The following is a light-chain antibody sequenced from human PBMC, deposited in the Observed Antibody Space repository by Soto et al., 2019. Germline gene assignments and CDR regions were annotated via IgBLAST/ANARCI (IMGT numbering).Light chain of an antibody. CDR2: GAS. J-gene: IGKJ1*01. CDR1: QSVSSSY. V-gene: IGKV3-20*01. CDR3: QQYGVSPRT. Sequence: EIVLTQSPGTLSLSPGERATLSCRASQSVSSSYLAWYQQKRGQAPSLLMYGASRRATGISDRFSGSASGTDFTLTISRLEPEDFAVYYCQQYGVSPRTFGQGTKVDIK.